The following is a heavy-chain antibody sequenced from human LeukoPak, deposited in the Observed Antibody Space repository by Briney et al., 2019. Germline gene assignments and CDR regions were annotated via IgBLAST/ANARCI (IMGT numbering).Heavy chain of an antibody. V-gene: IGHV4-34*01. CDR3: ARRPGGWFDP. J-gene: IGHJ5*02. CDR2: IYYSGST. CDR1: GGSFSGYY. Sequence: SETLSLTCAVYGGSFSGYYWSWIRQPPGKGLEWIGSIYYSGSTYYNPSLKSRVTISVDTSKNQFSLRLSSVTAADTAVYYCARRPGGWFDPWGQGTLVTVSS. D-gene: IGHD3-10*01.